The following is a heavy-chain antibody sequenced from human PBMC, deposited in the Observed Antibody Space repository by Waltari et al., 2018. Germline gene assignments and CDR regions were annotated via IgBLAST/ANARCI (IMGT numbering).Heavy chain of an antibody. CDR1: GGSISSSSYY. CDR3: ASGPGGGDWYYYYCGMDV. J-gene: IGHJ6*02. CDR2: IYYSGST. V-gene: IGHV4-39*07. D-gene: IGHD2-21*01. Sequence: QLQLQESGPGLVKPSETLSLTCTVSGGSISSSSYYWGWIRQPPGKGLEWIGSIYYSGSTYYNPSLKSRVTISVDTSKNQFSLKLSSVTAADTAVYYCASGPGGGDWYYYYCGMDVWGQGTTVTVSS.